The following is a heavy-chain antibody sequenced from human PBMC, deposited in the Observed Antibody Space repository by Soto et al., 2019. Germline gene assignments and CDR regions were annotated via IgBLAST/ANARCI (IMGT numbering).Heavy chain of an antibody. Sequence: GESLRLSCAASGFTFVDAGINWVRQAPGKGLEWVGRIKSKTDGGTTDYAAPVKGRFTISRDDSKNTLYLQMNSLKTEDTAVYYCTPGMGENPGFDHWGQGT. J-gene: IGHJ4*02. CDR3: TPGMGENPGFDH. CDR1: GFTFVDAG. V-gene: IGHV3-15*07. CDR2: IKSKTDGGTT. D-gene: IGHD2-8*01.